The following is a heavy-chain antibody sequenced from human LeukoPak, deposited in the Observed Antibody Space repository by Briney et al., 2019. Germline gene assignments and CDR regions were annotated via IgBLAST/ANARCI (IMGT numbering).Heavy chain of an antibody. CDR1: GYSISNGYY. CDR2: TYHSGTS. V-gene: IGHV4-38-2*02. Sequence: SGTLSLTCTVSGYSISNGYYWGWIRRPPGKGLEWIGTTYHSGTSYYNPSLKSRVTISVDTSTSQFSLKMKSLTAANTAAYHCARRVRGVNDAFNVWGRGTMVTVSS. D-gene: IGHD3-10*01. CDR3: ARRVRGVNDAFNV. J-gene: IGHJ3*01.